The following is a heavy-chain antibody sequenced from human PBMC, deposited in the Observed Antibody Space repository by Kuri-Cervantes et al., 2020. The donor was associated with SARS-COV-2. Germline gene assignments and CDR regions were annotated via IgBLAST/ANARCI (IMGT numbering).Heavy chain of an antibody. CDR2: ISYDGSAR. Sequence: GESLKISCVASGFTFSGYGMHWVRQAPGKGLEWVAVISYDGSARYYADSVKGRFTISRDNSKNTLYLQMNSLRAEDTAVYYCARDASMGGFAPWGQGTLVTVSS. V-gene: IGHV3-30*03. D-gene: IGHD5-12*01. J-gene: IGHJ5*02. CDR3: ARDASMGGFAP. CDR1: GFTFSGYG.